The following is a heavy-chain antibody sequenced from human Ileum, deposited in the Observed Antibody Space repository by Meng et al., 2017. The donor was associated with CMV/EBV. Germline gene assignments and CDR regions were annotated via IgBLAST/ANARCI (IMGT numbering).Heavy chain of an antibody. Sequence: GGSPRLSCAVSGFTSHDHGLHWVRQAPGKGLEWVSGIIWSSGMTGYADSVKGRFTLSRDNGENSLYLEMDSLRVRDTAVYYCVGDINPGGAKRWGQGTLVTVSS. D-gene: IGHD1-14*01. CDR2: IIWSSGMT. J-gene: IGHJ4*02. CDR1: GFTSHDHG. CDR3: VGDINPGGAKR. V-gene: IGHV3-9*02.